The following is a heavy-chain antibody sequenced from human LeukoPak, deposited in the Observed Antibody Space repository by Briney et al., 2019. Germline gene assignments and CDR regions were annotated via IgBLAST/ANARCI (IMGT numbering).Heavy chain of an antibody. CDR3: AKAIGGCFQH. Sequence: GGSLRLSCAASGFTFDDYAMHWVRQAPGKGLEWVSLISWDGGSTYYADSVKGRFTISRDNSKNSLYLQMSSLRAEDTALYYCAKAIGGCFQHWGQGTLVTVSS. D-gene: IGHD3-16*01. J-gene: IGHJ1*01. V-gene: IGHV3-43D*03. CDR1: GFTFDDYA. CDR2: ISWDGGST.